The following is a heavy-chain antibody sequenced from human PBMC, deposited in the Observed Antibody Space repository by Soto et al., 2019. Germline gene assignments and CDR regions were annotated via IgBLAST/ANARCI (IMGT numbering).Heavy chain of an antibody. J-gene: IGHJ4*02. Sequence: QVQLVESGGGVVQPGRSLSLSCAASGFTFGAYGMYWVRQAPGKGLEWVAVISYDGSNKYYADSVKGRFTISRDNSKNTMFLQMNRLRPEDTAVYYCAKGTPVGARHDFFHHWGQGTLVAVSS. CDR1: GFTFGAYG. D-gene: IGHD1-26*01. V-gene: IGHV3-30*18. CDR2: ISYDGSNK. CDR3: AKGTPVGARHDFFHH.